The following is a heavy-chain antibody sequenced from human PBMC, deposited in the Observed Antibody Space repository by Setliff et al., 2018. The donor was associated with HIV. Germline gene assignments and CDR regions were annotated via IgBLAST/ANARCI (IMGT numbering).Heavy chain of an antibody. V-gene: IGHV4-59*08. CDR3: ARQGIVGVARAFDI. CDR1: GGSISSHY. D-gene: IGHD1-26*01. Sequence: SETLSLTCTVSGGSISSHYWSWIRQPPGKGLEWIGYIYYSGSTNYNPSLKSLVTISVATSKNQFSLKVKSVTAADTAVYYCARQGIVGVARAFDIWGQGTKVTVSS. CDR2: IYYSGST. J-gene: IGHJ3*02.